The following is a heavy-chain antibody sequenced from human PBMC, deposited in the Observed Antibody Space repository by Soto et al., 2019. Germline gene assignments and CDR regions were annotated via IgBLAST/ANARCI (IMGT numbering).Heavy chain of an antibody. CDR3: ARSGSSLVYYYYGMDV. Sequence: ASLKVSCKASGYTFTSYGISWVRQAPGQGLEWMGWISAYNGNTNYAQKLQGRVTMTTDTSTSTAYMELRSLRSDDTAVYYCARSGSSLVYYYYGMDVWGQGTTVTVSS. CDR2: ISAYNGNT. V-gene: IGHV1-18*04. J-gene: IGHJ6*02. CDR1: GYTFTSYG. D-gene: IGHD6-6*01.